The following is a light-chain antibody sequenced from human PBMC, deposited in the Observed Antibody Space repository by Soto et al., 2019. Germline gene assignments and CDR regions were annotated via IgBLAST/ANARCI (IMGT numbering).Light chain of an antibody. V-gene: IGKV3D-20*01. CDR1: QTVSSNY. J-gene: IGKJ4*01. Sequence: EVVLTQSPATLSLSPGARATLSCGASQTVSSNYLAWYQHKPGLAPRLLIYDASSRATGIPDRFRGSGSGTDFTLTISRLEPEDVAVYYCQQYGDSPRGTFGGGTKVEIK. CDR3: QQYGDSPRGT. CDR2: DAS.